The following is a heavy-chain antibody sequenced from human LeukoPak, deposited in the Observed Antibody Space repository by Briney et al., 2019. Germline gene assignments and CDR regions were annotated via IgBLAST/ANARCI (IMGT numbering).Heavy chain of an antibody. CDR1: GFTFSSYA. Sequence: GSLRLSCAASGFTFSSYAMSWVREAPGKGLEWVSVISGSGGSTYYADSVKGGVTISRDNSKNTLYLQMNSLRAEDTAVYYCAKRIGDYWGQGTLVTVSS. J-gene: IGHJ4*02. V-gene: IGHV3-23*01. CDR2: ISGSGGST. CDR3: AKRIGDY. D-gene: IGHD3-10*01.